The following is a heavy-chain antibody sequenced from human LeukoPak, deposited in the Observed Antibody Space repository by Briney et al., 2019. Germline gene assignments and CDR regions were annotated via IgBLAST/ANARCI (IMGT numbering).Heavy chain of an antibody. CDR2: INPSGGST. CDR3: SREYYYGSGSPSVDY. D-gene: IGHD3-10*01. J-gene: IGHJ4*02. CDR1: GYTFTSYY. V-gene: IGHV1-46*01. Sequence: GASVKVSCKASGYTFTSYYMHWVRHAPGQGLEWKEIINPSGGSTSYAQKFQGRVTMSRDTSISTAYMELSRLTSDDTAVYYCSREYYYGSGSPSVDYWGQGTLVTVSS.